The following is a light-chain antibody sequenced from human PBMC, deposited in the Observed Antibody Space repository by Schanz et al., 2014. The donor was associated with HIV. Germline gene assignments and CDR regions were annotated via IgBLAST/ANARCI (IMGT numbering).Light chain of an antibody. V-gene: IGKV1-12*01. CDR1: QGISNW. J-gene: IGKJ4*01. CDR2: DGS. Sequence: DIQMTQSPSSVSASVGDRVTITCRASQGISNWLAWYQQKPGKAPNLLMYDGSTPQSGVPSRFSGRGSGTDFTLTITSVQPEDFATYYCQQAYDPPFTFGGGTKV. CDR3: QQAYDPPFT.